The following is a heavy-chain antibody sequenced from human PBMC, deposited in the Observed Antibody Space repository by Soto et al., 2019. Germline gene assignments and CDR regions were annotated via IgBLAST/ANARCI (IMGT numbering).Heavy chain of an antibody. Sequence: GGSMRLSCAASGFTFSSYAMSWVRQAPGKGLEWVSAISGSGGSTYYADSVKGRFTISRDNSKNTLYLQMNSLRAEDTAVYYCAKMATIVEGYYGMDVWGQGTTVTVSS. J-gene: IGHJ6*02. CDR2: ISGSGGST. CDR3: AKMATIVEGYYGMDV. D-gene: IGHD5-12*01. CDR1: GFTFSSYA. V-gene: IGHV3-23*01.